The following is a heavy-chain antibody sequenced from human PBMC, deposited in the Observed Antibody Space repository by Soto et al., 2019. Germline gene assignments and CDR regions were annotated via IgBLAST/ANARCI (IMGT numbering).Heavy chain of an antibody. CDR1: GGSFKSGSYS. V-gene: IGHV4-61*01. Sequence: SETLSLTCTVSGGSFKSGSYSWSWIRQPLGKGLEWIGYVYHTGRTSYNPSLKSRVSISMDTSKNQFSLNLDSVPAADTAVYFCTRDFAYFDSWGQGTLVTVSS. J-gene: IGHJ4*02. D-gene: IGHD3-3*01. CDR3: TRDFAYFDS. CDR2: VYHTGRT.